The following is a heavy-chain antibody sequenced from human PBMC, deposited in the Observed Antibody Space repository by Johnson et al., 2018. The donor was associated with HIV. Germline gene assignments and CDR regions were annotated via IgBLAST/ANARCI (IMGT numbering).Heavy chain of an antibody. CDR2: ISYDGSNK. D-gene: IGHD1-26*01. V-gene: IGHV3-30*04. CDR1: GFTFSSYA. J-gene: IGHJ3*02. CDR3: ARGSWSSGSYGIWYAFDI. Sequence: VQLVESGGVAIQPGRSLRLSCAASGFTFSSYAMHWVRQAPGKGLEWVAVISYDGSNKYYADSVKGRFTISRDNSKNTLYLQMNSLRAEDTAVYYCARGSWSSGSYGIWYAFDIWGQGTKVTVSS.